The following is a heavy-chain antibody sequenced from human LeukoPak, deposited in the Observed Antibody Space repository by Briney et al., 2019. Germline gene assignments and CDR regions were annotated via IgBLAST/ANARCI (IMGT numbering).Heavy chain of an antibody. D-gene: IGHD2-2*01. CDR2: INHSGST. CDR1: GGSFSGYY. Sequence: PSETLSLTCAVYGGSFSGYYWSWIRQPPGKGLEWIGEINHSGSTNYNPSLKSRVTISVGTSKNQFSLKLSSVTAADTAVYYCARGRRYCSSTSCPSLGYYYYYGMDVWGQGTTVTVSS. CDR3: ARGRRYCSSTSCPSLGYYYYYGMDV. J-gene: IGHJ6*02. V-gene: IGHV4-34*01.